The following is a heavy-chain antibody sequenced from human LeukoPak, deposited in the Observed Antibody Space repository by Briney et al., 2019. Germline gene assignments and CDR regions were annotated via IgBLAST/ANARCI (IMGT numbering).Heavy chain of an antibody. J-gene: IGHJ5*02. V-gene: IGHV1-18*01. D-gene: IGHD3-3*01. CDR1: GYTFTSYG. Sequence: GASVKVSCKASGYTFTSYGISWVRQAPGQGLEWMGWISAYNGNTNYAQKLQGRVTMTTDTSTSTAYMELSSLRSEDTAVYYCARDPRYDFWSGSNWFDPWGQGTLVTVSS. CDR2: ISAYNGNT. CDR3: ARDPRYDFWSGSNWFDP.